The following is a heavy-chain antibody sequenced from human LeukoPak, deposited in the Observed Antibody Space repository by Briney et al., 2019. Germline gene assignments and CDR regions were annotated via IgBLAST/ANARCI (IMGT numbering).Heavy chain of an antibody. CDR3: VREDEGPLSKHFDY. D-gene: IGHD2/OR15-2a*01. V-gene: IGHV1-2*07. Sequence: ASVKVSFKSSGFTFTDHFIHWVRQGRGQGLEWMGYIGNHRTCTSSPHRFQGRGTMTRDASMSTAYMELTRLTSDDTAVYYCVREDEGPLSKHFDYWGQGTLVTVSS. J-gene: IGHJ4*02. CDR2: IGNHRTCT. CDR1: GFTFTDHF.